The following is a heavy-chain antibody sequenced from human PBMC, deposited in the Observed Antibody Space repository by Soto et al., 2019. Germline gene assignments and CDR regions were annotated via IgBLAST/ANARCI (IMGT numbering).Heavy chain of an antibody. J-gene: IGHJ6*02. D-gene: IGHD1-26*01. V-gene: IGHV3-11*01. CDR1: GFTFSDYY. Sequence: GGSLRLSCAASGFTFSDYYMSWIRQAPGKGLEWVSYISSSGSTIYYADSVKGRFTISRDNAKNSLYLQMNSLRAEDTAVYYCARDGVGGRYYYYGMDVWGQGTTVTVSS. CDR2: ISSSGSTI. CDR3: ARDGVGGRYYYYGMDV.